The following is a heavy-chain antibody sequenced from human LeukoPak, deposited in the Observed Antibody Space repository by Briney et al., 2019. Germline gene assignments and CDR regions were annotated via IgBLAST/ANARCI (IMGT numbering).Heavy chain of an antibody. CDR1: GFIVSDNY. CDR2: LYSGGST. CDR3: AREEHYRRYFAL. V-gene: IGHV3-53*01. D-gene: IGHD3-16*02. Sequence: GGSLRLSCAASGFIVSDNYMSWVRQAPGEGLEWVSVLYSGGSTYYADSVKGRFTISRDNSKNTLYLQMNTLRAEDTAVYFCAREEHYRRYFALWGRGTLVTVSS. J-gene: IGHJ2*01.